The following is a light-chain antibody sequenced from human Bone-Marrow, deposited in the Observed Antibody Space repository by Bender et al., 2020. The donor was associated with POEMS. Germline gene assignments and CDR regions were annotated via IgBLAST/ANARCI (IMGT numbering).Light chain of an antibody. CDR2: GNT. CDR1: SSNIGAGYD. CDR3: QSYDNSLGGWV. J-gene: IGLJ3*02. V-gene: IGLV1-40*01. Sequence: QSVLTQPPSVSEAPGQRVTISCTGSSSNIGAGYDVHWYQQLPGTAPKLLIYGNTNRPSGVPDRFYGSKSGTSASLAITGLQAEDEADYYCQSYDNSLGGWVFGGGTKLTVL.